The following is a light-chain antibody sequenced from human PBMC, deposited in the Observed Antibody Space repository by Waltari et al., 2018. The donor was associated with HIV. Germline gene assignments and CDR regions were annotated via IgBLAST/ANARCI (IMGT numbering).Light chain of an antibody. Sequence: QSILTQPPSVSAAPGQKVTISCSGNHSNIGNNYVAWYQQFPGTAPKFLIYEKSKRPSGIPDRFSGSKSGTSATLGITGLQAGDEADYYCGTWDTILSGGVFGGGTKVTVL. V-gene: IGLV1-51*02. CDR3: GTWDTILSGGV. J-gene: IGLJ2*01. CDR2: EKS. CDR1: HSNIGNNY.